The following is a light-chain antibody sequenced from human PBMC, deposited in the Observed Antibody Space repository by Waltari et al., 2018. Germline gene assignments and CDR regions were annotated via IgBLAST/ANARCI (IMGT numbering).Light chain of an antibody. CDR1: QSVLYSSNNKNY. Sequence: DIVMTQSPDSLAVSLGERATINCKSSQSVLYSSNNKNYLAWYQQKPGQPPKLLIYWASTRESGVPDRFSGSGSGSDFTLTISSLQAEDVAVYYCLKYYSPPKYTFGQGTKLQIK. V-gene: IGKV4-1*01. CDR3: LKYYSPPKYT. CDR2: WAS. J-gene: IGKJ2*01.